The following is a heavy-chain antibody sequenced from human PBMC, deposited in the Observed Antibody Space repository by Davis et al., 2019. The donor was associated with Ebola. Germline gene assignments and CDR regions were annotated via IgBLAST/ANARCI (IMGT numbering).Heavy chain of an antibody. CDR2: IKQDGSEK. CDR3: ARETRGDYVDYYYYYGRDV. J-gene: IGHJ6*02. Sequence: GGSLRLSCAASGFTFSSYWMSWVRQAPGKGLEWVANIKQDGSEKYYVDSVKGRFTISRDNSKNTLYLQMNSLRAEDTAVYYCARETRGDYVDYYYYYGRDVWGQGTTVTVSS. CDR1: GFTFSSYW. D-gene: IGHD4-17*01. V-gene: IGHV3-7*01.